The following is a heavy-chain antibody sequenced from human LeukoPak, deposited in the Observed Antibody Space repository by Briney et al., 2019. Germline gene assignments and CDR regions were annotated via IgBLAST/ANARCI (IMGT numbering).Heavy chain of an antibody. J-gene: IGHJ4*02. CDR2: IYYSGST. CDR3: ARVEAYYLYH. Sequence: PSETLSLTCTASGGSISSYYWSWIRQPPGKGLEWIGYIYYSGSTNYNPSLKSRVTISVGTSKNQFSLKLSSVTAADTAVYYCARVEAYYLYHWGQGTLVSVSS. CDR1: GGSISSYY. V-gene: IGHV4-59*01.